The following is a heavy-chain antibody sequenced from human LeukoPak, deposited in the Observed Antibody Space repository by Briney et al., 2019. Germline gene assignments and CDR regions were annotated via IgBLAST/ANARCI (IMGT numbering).Heavy chain of an antibody. CDR3: ARGLRAETYDAFDI. CDR2: ISSSSSYI. CDR1: GFTFSSYS. Sequence: GGSLRLSCAASGFTFSSYSMNWVRQAPGKGLEWVSSISSSSSYIYYADSVKGRFTISRDNAKNSLYLQMNSLRAEDTAVYYSARGLRAETYDAFDIWGQGTMVTVSS. D-gene: IGHD4-17*01. V-gene: IGHV3-21*01. J-gene: IGHJ3*02.